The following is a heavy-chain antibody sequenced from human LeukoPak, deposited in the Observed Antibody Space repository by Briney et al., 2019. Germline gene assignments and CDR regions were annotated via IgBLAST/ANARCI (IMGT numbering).Heavy chain of an antibody. CDR3: ARGGSSWYYFDY. CDR2: IYTSGST. Sequence: SETLSLTCTVSGGSISSSSYYWSWIRQPAGKGLEWIGRIYTSGSTNYNPSLKSRVTISVDTSKNQFSLKLSSVTAADTAVYYCARGGSSWYYFDYWGQGTLVTVSS. D-gene: IGHD6-13*01. J-gene: IGHJ4*02. V-gene: IGHV4-61*02. CDR1: GGSISSSSYY.